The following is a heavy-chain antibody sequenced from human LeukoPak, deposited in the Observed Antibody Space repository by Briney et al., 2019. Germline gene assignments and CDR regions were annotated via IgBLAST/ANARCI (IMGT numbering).Heavy chain of an antibody. CDR2: IYTSGST. J-gene: IGHJ2*01. CDR1: GGSISSYY. D-gene: IGHD6-19*01. Sequence: SDTLSLTCTVSGGSISSYYWSWLRQPAGKGLDWIGRIYTSGSTNYNPSLKSRVTMSVDTSKNQFSLKLSSVTAADTAVYYCARDRQWLAYWYFDLWGRGTLVTVSS. CDR3: ARDRQWLAYWYFDL. V-gene: IGHV4-4*07.